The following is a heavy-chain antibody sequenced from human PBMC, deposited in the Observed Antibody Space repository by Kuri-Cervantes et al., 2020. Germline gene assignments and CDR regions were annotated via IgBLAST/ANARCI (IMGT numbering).Heavy chain of an antibody. D-gene: IGHD3-3*01. J-gene: IGHJ4*02. CDR2: INHSGST. CDR3: ARDGEQFLEWFSYFDY. V-gene: IGHV4-34*01. CDR1: GGSFSGYY. Sequence: SETLSLTCAVYGGSFSGYYWSWIRQPPGKGLEWIGEINHSGSTNYNPSLKSRVTISVDTSKNQFSLKLSSVTAEDTAVYYCARDGEQFLEWFSYFDYWGQGTLVTVSS.